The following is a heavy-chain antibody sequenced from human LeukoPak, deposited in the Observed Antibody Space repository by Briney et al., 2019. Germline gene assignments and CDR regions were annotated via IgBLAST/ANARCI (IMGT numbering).Heavy chain of an antibody. J-gene: IGHJ4*01. D-gene: IGHD1-26*01. CDR1: GGSVGSGSYY. V-gene: IGHV4-61*01. CDR3: ASYHSGPTSSLDY. CDR2: IYYSGST. Sequence: PSETLSLTCTVSGGSVGSGSYYWSWIRQPPGKGLEWIGYIYYSGSTNYNPSLKSRVTISVDTSKNQFSLKLSSVTAADMAVYYCASYHSGPTSSLDYWGQEPWSPSPQ.